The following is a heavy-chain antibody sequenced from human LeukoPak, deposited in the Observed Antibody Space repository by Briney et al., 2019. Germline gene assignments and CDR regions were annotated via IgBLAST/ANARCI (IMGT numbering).Heavy chain of an antibody. V-gene: IGHV4-4*07. CDR1: GGSISSYY. CDR2: IYTSGST. J-gene: IGHJ4*02. CDR3: ARVACSSTSCYFDY. D-gene: IGHD2-2*01. Sequence: TPSETLSLTCTVSGGSISSYYWSWIRQPAGKGLEWIGRIYTSGSTNYNPSLKSRVTMSVDTSKNQFSLKLSSVTAADTAVYYCARVACSSTSCYFDYWGQGTLVTVSS.